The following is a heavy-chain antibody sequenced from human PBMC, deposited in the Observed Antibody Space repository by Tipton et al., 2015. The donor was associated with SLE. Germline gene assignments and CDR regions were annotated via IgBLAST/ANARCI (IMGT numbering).Heavy chain of an antibody. Sequence: LRLSCTVSGGSISSYYWSWIRQPPGKGLEWIGYIYYGGSTNYNPSLKSRVTISVDTSKNQFSLKLSSVTAADTAVYYCALGAAAANFDYWGQGTLVTVSS. D-gene: IGHD6-13*01. J-gene: IGHJ4*02. CDR2: IYYGGST. V-gene: IGHV4-59*08. CDR3: ALGAAAANFDY. CDR1: GGSISSYY.